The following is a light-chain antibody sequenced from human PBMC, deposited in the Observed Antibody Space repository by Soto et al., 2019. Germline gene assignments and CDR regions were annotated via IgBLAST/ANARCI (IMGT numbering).Light chain of an antibody. J-gene: IGKJ2*01. CDR1: HSLVYSDGIAY. Sequence: DVVMTQSPLSLPVTLGQPASISCRSSHSLVYSDGIAYLNWFQQRPGQSPRRLIYKVSYRDSGVPDRFSGSGSGTDFTLRISRVVAEDVGVYYCMQGTHWPPYTFGQGTKLEIK. CDR3: MQGTHWPPYT. CDR2: KVS. V-gene: IGKV2-30*01.